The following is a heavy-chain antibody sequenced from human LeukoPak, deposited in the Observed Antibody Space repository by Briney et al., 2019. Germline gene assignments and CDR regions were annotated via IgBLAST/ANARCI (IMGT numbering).Heavy chain of an antibody. CDR2: IYNSGST. CDR3: VRDRELTY. V-gene: IGHV4-59*01. D-gene: IGHD1-26*01. J-gene: IGHJ4*02. Sequence: PSETLSLTCTVSGGSISIYYWSWIRWPPGKGLEWIGYIYNSGSTNYNPSLRSRVTISVDTSRNQFSLKLNSVTAADTAVYYCVRDRELTYWSQGTLVTVSS. CDR1: GGSISIYY.